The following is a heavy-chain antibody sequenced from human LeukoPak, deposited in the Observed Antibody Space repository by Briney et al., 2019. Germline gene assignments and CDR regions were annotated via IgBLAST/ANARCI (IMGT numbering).Heavy chain of an antibody. CDR2: INHSGST. CDR1: GGSISSYY. Sequence: SGTLSLTCTVSGGSISSYYWSWIRRPPGKGLEWIGEINHSGSTNYNPSLKSRVTISVDTSKNQFSLKLSSVTAADTAVYYCARRGLEVRGVRGYFVDVWGKGTTVTISS. D-gene: IGHD3-10*01. CDR3: ARRGLEVRGVRGYFVDV. J-gene: IGHJ6*03. V-gene: IGHV4-34*01.